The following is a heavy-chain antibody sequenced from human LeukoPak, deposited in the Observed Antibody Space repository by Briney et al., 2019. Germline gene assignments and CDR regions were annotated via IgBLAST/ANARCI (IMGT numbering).Heavy chain of an antibody. D-gene: IGHD1-26*01. J-gene: IGHJ3*02. CDR2: IIPIFGTA. CDR3: AREVPELNNAFDI. CDR1: GGTFSSYA. Sequence: ASVKVSCKASGGTFSSYATSWVRQAPGQGLEWMGRIIPIFGTANYAQKFQGRVTITTDESTSTAYMELSSLRSEDTAVYYCAREVPELNNAFDIWGQGTMVTVSS. V-gene: IGHV1-69*05.